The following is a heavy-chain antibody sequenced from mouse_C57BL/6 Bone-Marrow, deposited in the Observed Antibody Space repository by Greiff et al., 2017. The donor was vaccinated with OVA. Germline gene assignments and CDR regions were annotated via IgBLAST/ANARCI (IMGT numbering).Heavy chain of an antibody. J-gene: IGHJ4*01. Sequence: QVQLQQSGAELVRPGASVTLSCKASGYTFTDYEMHWVKQTPVHGLEWIGAIDPETGGTAYNQKFKGKAILTADKSSSTAYMELRSLTSEESAVYYGKRCYSNYYARDYWGQGTSVTVSS. CDR3: KRCYSNYYARDY. V-gene: IGHV1-15*01. D-gene: IGHD2-5*01. CDR2: IDPETGGT. CDR1: GYTFTDYE.